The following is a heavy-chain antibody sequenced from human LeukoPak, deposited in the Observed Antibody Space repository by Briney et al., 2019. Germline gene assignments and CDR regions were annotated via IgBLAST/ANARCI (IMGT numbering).Heavy chain of an antibody. D-gene: IGHD5-12*01. J-gene: IGHJ4*02. Sequence: ASVKVSCKASGYTFTGYYMHWVRQAPGQGLEWMGRINPNSGGTNYAQKFQGRVTMTRDTSISTAYMELSRLRSDDTAVYYRTRDRGYDYFFDYWGQGTLVTVSS. CDR3: TRDRGYDYFFDY. CDR2: INPNSGGT. CDR1: GYTFTGYY. V-gene: IGHV1-2*06.